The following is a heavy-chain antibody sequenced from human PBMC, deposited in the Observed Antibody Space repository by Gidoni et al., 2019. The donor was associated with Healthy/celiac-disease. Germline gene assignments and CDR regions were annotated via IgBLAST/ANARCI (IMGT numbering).Heavy chain of an antibody. CDR3: AGDGSGSQSAPLGSYYYYGMDV. CDR1: GVTFGSYS. Sequence: EVQLVVSGGGWLQPGGSLRLSCAAAGVTFGSYSLNWVRQAPGMGLEWVSYISRIGGTIDNADYVKGRFTTSRDNAKISLYLQMNSLRDEETAVYYCAGDGSGSQSAPLGSYYYYGMDVWGQGTTVTVSS. V-gene: IGHV3-48*02. CDR2: ISRIGGTI. J-gene: IGHJ6*02. D-gene: IGHD3-10*01.